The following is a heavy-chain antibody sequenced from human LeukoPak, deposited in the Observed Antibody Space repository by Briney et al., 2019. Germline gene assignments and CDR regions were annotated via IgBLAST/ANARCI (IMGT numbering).Heavy chain of an antibody. CDR3: ARHPMRERWLQDY. CDR2: IYYSGST. Sequence: SETLSLTCTVSGGSISSSSYYWGWIRQPPGKGLEWIGSIYYSGSTYYNPSLKSRVTISVDTSKNQFSLKLSSVTAADTAVYYCARHPMRERWLQDYWGQGTLVTVSS. V-gene: IGHV4-39*01. D-gene: IGHD5-24*01. CDR1: GGSISSSSYY. J-gene: IGHJ4*02.